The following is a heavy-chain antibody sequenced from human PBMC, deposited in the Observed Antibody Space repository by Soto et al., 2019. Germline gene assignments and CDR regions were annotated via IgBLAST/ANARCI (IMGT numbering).Heavy chain of an antibody. D-gene: IGHD2-21*01. CDR3: AREVKAGGHFGMDV. V-gene: IGHV1-69*06. J-gene: IGHJ6*02. Sequence: QVPLVQSGAAVKEPRSSLKVACQAPGGAFSTYAISWVRQAPGQGLEWMGGVIPLFGTSNYLPKFQGRVSIAADRSTETVYMELSRLRFDVTAVYFCAREVKAGGHFGMDVWGQGTTVTVSS. CDR2: VIPLFGTS. CDR1: GGAFSTYA.